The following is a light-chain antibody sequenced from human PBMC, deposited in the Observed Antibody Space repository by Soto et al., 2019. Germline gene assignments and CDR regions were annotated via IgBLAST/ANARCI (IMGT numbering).Light chain of an antibody. V-gene: IGKV3-20*01. CDR1: QSVTSNY. Sequence: EIVLTQSPGTLSLSPGQTATLSCRASQSVTSNYLAWYQQKPGQAPRLLIYGASSRATGIPDRFSGSGSGTDLTLTISRLEPEDFAVYYCQHYGASAMYTFGPGTKLETK. CDR2: GAS. CDR3: QHYGASAMYT. J-gene: IGKJ2*01.